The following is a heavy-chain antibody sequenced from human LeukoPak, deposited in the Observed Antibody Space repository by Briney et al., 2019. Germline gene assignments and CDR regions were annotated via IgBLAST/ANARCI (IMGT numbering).Heavy chain of an antibody. D-gene: IGHD4-23*01. CDR3: ARDLYPTVESPWNFDY. J-gene: IGHJ4*02. CDR2: ISSTSSTI. V-gene: IGHV3-48*02. Sequence: GGSLRLSCAASGFTFSSYSMNWVRQAPGQGLEWISYISSTSSTIYFADSVKGRFTISRDNAKNSLYLQMNSLRDEDKAVYFCARDLYPTVESPWNFDYWGQGTLVSVSS. CDR1: GFTFSSYS.